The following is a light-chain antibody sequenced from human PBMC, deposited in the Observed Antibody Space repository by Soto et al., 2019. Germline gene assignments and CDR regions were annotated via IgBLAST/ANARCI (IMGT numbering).Light chain of an antibody. Sequence: IHMNHSPSGLSAYVGDRVTISCRASETISHYLNWYQQKPGKAPKLLIYSASKLQSGVPARFSGSGSGTDFTLTITSLQSEDFATYYCQQSSSTPLTFGGGAKVDIK. CDR3: QQSSSTPLT. CDR2: SAS. CDR1: ETISHY. V-gene: IGKV1-39*01. J-gene: IGKJ4*01.